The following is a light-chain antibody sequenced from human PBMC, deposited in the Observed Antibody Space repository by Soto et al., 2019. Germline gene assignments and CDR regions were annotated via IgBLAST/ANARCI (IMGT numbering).Light chain of an antibody. J-gene: IGKJ1*01. V-gene: IGKV1-39*01. Sequence: DIQMTQSPSSLSASVGDRVTITCRASQNIATYLHWYQQKLGTAPKLLIYTASTSQSGVPSRFSGSRSGTDFTLTISSLQADDFATYYCQQSYSTPWTFGQGTKVEIK. CDR3: QQSYSTPWT. CDR1: QNIATY. CDR2: TAS.